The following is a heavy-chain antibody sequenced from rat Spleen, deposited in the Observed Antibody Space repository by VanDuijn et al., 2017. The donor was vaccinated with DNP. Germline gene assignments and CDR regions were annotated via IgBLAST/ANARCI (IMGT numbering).Heavy chain of an antibody. V-gene: IGHV5-7*01. CDR1: GFTFSDFN. Sequence: EVQLVESGGGLVQPGRSLKLSCTASGFTFSDFNMAWVRQAPKKGLEWVANIIYDGSRAYYRDSVKGRFTISRDNAKNTLYLQMNGLRSEDTATYYCGRDTGNWGQGVMVTVSS. CDR3: GRDTGN. D-gene: IGHD4-2*01. CDR2: IIYDGSRA. J-gene: IGHJ2*01.